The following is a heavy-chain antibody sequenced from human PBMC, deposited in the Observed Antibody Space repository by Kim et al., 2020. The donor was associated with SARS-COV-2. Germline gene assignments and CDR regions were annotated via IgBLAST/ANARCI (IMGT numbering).Heavy chain of an antibody. D-gene: IGHD2-2*01. CDR2: IKSKTDGGTT. V-gene: IGHV3-15*01. Sequence: GGSLRLSCAASGFTFSNAWMSWVRQAPGKGLEWVGRIKSKTDGGTTDYAAPVKGRFTISRDDSKNTLYLQMNSLKTEDTAVYYCTTGDIVVVPAVDYWGQGTLVTVSS. J-gene: IGHJ4*02. CDR3: TTGDIVVVPAVDY. CDR1: GFTFSNAW.